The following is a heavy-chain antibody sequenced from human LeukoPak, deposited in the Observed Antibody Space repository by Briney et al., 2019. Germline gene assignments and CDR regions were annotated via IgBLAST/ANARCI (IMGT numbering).Heavy chain of an antibody. D-gene: IGHD2-2*01. CDR3: ARVNPLYQLLGSWFDP. J-gene: IGHJ5*02. Sequence: GGSLRLSCAASGFTVSGNYMTWVRQAPGKGLESVSVIYSGGSTYSADSVKDRFTISRDNSMNTLYLRMNNLRVEDTAVYFCARVNPLYQLLGSWFDPWGQGTLVTVSS. V-gene: IGHV3-66*01. CDR1: GFTVSGNY. CDR2: IYSGGST.